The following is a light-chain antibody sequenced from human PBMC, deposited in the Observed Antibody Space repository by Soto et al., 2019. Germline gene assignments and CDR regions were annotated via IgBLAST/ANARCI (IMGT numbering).Light chain of an antibody. CDR3: QAWDNNVV. CDR1: KLGGKY. Sequence: SYELTQPPSVSVSPGQTATMTCSGDKLGGKYVCWYQQKPGQSPVLVIYDDTKRPSGIPERFSGSNSGNTATLTISGTQAMDEADYYCQAWDNNVVFGGGTKLTVL. J-gene: IGLJ2*01. CDR2: DDT. V-gene: IGLV3-1*01.